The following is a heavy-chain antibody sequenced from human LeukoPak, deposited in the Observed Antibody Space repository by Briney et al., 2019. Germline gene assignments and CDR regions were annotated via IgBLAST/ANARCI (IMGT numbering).Heavy chain of an antibody. D-gene: IGHD3-22*01. CDR3: VKSYDTSAFDI. J-gene: IGHJ3*02. CDR2: ISYDGSNK. V-gene: IGHV3-30*18. Sequence: GGSLRLSCAASGFTFSDHSMSWIRQAPGKGLEWVAVISYDGSNKYYADSVKGRFTISRDNSKNTLYLQMNSLRAEDTAVYYCVKSYDTSAFDIWGQGTMVTVSS. CDR1: GFTFSDHS.